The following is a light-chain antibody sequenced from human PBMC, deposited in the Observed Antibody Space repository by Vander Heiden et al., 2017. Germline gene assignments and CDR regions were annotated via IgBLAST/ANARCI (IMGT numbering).Light chain of an antibody. CDR1: SGSIASNC. CDR2: QDK. J-gene: IGLJ2*01. V-gene: IGLV6-57*01. CDR3: QSYDTTNVL. Sequence: FLLTQPHSVSESQRKTVTISRTRSSGSIASNCVQWYQQRPGSSTITVIFQDKERPSGVPDRFSGSIDSSSNSASLTISGLKTEDEADYYCQSYDTTNVLFGGGTKLTVL.